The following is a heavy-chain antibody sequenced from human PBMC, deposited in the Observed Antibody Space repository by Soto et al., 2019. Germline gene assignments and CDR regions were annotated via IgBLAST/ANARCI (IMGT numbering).Heavy chain of an antibody. Sequence: QVQLVESGGGVVQPGRSLRLSCAASGFTFSSYGMHWVRQAPGKGLEWVAVIWYDGSNKYYAVSVKGRFTISRDNSKNTRYRQMNSLRAEDTAVYYCARDRRTGSYSSGWYYWGQGTLVTVSS. CDR3: ARDRRTGSYSSGWYY. V-gene: IGHV3-33*01. CDR1: GFTFSSYG. D-gene: IGHD6-19*01. J-gene: IGHJ4*02. CDR2: IWYDGSNK.